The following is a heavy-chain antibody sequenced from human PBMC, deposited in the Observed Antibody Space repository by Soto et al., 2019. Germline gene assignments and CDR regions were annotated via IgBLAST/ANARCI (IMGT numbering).Heavy chain of an antibody. CDR2: IYYSGST. CDR3: ARIRNTRGSGWYYFDY. D-gene: IGHD6-19*01. V-gene: IGHV4-59*01. J-gene: IGHJ4*02. Sequence: SETLSLTCTVSGGSISSYYWSWIRQPPGKGLEWIGYIYYSGSTNYSTSLKTRLTISKDTSKNQVVLTMTNMDPVDTATYYCARIRNTRGSGWYYFDYWGQGTLVTVSS. CDR1: GGSISSYY.